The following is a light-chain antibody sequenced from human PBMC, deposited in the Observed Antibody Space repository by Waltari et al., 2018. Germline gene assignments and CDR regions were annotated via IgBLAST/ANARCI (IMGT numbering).Light chain of an antibody. CDR1: SSNIGSNT. CDR3: AAWDGSLNGYV. Sequence: QSVLTQPPSASGTPGQRVTISCSGSSSNIGSNTVNWYQQLPGTAPKLLIYSNYLRPSGVPDRFSGSKSGTSASLAISGLQSEDEADYYCAAWDGSLNGYVFGTGTKVTVL. J-gene: IGLJ1*01. V-gene: IGLV1-44*01. CDR2: SNY.